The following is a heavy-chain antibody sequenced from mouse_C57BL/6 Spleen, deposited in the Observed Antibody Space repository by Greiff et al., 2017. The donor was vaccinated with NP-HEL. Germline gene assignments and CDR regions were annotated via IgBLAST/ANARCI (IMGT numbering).Heavy chain of an antibody. V-gene: IGHV1-55*01. CDR1: GYTFTSYW. Sequence: VQLQQPGAELVKPGASVKMSCKASGYTFTSYWLTWVKQRPGQGLEWIGDIYPGSGSTNYNEKFKSKATLTVDTSSSTAYMQLSSLASVDSAVSYCARGRLCYDYWGQGTTLTVSS. CDR2: IYPGSGST. J-gene: IGHJ2*01. D-gene: IGHD1-2*01. CDR3: ARGRLCYDY.